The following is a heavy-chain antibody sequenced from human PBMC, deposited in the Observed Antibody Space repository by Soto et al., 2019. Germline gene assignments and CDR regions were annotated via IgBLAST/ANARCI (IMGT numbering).Heavy chain of an antibody. CDR3: ARVGGYCGGGSCSLGGMDV. V-gene: IGHV3-13*01. CDR2: IGTAGDT. D-gene: IGHD2-15*01. J-gene: IGHJ6*02. Sequence: EVQLVESGGGLVQPGGSLRLSCAASGFTFSSYDMHWVRQATGKGLEWVSAIGTAGDTYYPGSVKGRFTISRENAKNSLYLQMNSLRAGDTAVYYCARVGGYCGGGSCSLGGMDVWGQGTTVTVSS. CDR1: GFTFSSYD.